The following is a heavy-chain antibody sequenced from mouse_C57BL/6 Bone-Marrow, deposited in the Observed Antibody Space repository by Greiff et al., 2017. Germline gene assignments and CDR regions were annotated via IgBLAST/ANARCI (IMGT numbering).Heavy chain of an antibody. V-gene: IGHV1-47*01. CDR2: FHPYNDDT. J-gene: IGHJ2*01. CDR1: GYTFTTYP. Sequence: VQLQQSGAELVKPGASVKMSCKASGYTFTTYPIEWMKQNHGQSLEWIGNFHPYNDDTKYNEKFKGKATLTVDKSSSTVYLELSGLTSDDSAVYDDAGGGYCGRYYFDYWGQGTTLTVSS. CDR3: AGGGYCGRYYFDY. D-gene: IGHD1-1*02.